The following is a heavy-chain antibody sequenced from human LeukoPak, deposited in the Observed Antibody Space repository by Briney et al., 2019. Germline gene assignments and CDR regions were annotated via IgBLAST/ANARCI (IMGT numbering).Heavy chain of an antibody. CDR3: ARDRRGSGWYTGWWFDP. J-gene: IGHJ5*02. Sequence: ASVKVSCKASGYTFTGYYMHWVRQAPGQGLEWMGWINPNSGGTNYAQKFQGRVTMTRDTSISTAYMELSRLRSDDTAVYYCARDRRGSGWYTGWWFDPWGQGTLVTVSS. V-gene: IGHV1-2*02. CDR2: INPNSGGT. D-gene: IGHD6-19*01. CDR1: GYTFTGYY.